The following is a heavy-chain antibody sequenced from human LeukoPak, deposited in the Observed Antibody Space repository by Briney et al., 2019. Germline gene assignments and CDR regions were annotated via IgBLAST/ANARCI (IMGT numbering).Heavy chain of an antibody. CDR1: GFTFSDYF. V-gene: IGHV3-11*05. J-gene: IGHJ4*02. D-gene: IGHD3-10*01. CDR2: ISSSSTYT. Sequence: GGSLRLSCAASGFTFSDYFMSWIRQAPGKGLEWVSYISSSSTYTNHADSVKGRFTISRDNAKNSLYLQMNSLRAEDTALYYCARGWFGSGSSDYFDYWGQGTLVTVSS. CDR3: ARGWFGSGSSDYFDY.